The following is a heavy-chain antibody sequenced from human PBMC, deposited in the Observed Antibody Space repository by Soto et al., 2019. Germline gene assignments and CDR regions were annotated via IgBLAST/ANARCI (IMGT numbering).Heavy chain of an antibody. CDR1: GYTFTGYY. V-gene: IGHV1-2*04. J-gene: IGHJ5*02. CDR2: INPNSGGT. Sequence: ASVKVSCKASGYTFTGYYMHWVRQAPGQGLEWMGWINPNSGGTNYAQKFQGWVTMTRDTSISTVYMELSRLRSDDTAVYYCARGVYSSSWHIRDRWFDPWGQGTLVTVSS. D-gene: IGHD6-13*01. CDR3: ARGVYSSSWHIRDRWFDP.